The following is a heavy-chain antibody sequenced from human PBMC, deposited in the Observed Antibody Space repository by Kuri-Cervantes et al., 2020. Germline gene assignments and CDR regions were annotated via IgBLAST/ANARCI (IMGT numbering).Heavy chain of an antibody. D-gene: IGHD2-2*01. CDR3: AKVKGKMPSPVPDY. CDR2: IKEDESAK. V-gene: IGHV3-7*01. Sequence: GESLKISCVTSGFTFNTYWMNWVRQAPGKGLEWVANIKEDESAKYYVDSVRGRFTISRDNTKNSLYLQMNSVRAEDTAIYYCAKVKGKMPSPVPDYWGQGTLVTVSS. CDR1: GFTFNTYW. J-gene: IGHJ4*02.